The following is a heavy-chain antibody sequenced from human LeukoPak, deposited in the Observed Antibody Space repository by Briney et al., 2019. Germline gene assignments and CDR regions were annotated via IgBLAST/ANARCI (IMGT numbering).Heavy chain of an antibody. Sequence: PSETLSLTCAVSGYSISSGYNWAWIRQPPGKGLEWIGAIHHGGSTYYNPSLKSRVTISVDTSKNQFSLKLSSVTAADTAFYYCARLPFCGTTSCPFDYWGQGTLVTVSS. J-gene: IGHJ4*02. CDR3: ARLPFCGTTSCPFDY. V-gene: IGHV4-38-2*01. CDR2: IHHGGST. CDR1: GYSISSGYN. D-gene: IGHD2-2*01.